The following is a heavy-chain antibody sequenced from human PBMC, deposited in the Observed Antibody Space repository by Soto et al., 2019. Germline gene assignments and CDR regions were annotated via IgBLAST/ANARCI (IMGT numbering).Heavy chain of an antibody. Sequence: QVQLVESGGGVVQPGRPLRLSCAASGFTFSSYAMHWVRQAPGKGLEWVAVISYDGSNKYYADSVKGRFTISRDNSKNTLYLQMNSLRAEDTAVYYCATSYSSSSGQGYWGQGTLVTVSS. D-gene: IGHD6-6*01. CDR3: ATSYSSSSGQGY. J-gene: IGHJ4*02. CDR1: GFTFSSYA. CDR2: ISYDGSNK. V-gene: IGHV3-30-3*01.